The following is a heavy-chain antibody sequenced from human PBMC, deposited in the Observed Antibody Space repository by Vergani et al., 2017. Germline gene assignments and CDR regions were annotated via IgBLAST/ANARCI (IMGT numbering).Heavy chain of an antibody. Sequence: QVQLVQSGAEVKKPGASVKVSCKASGYTFTSYYMHWVRQAPGQGLEWMGIINPSGGSTSYAQKFQGRVNMTRDTSTSTVYMELSSLRSEDTAVYYCARDRGAAALFFWFDPGGQGTLVTVSS. J-gene: IGHJ5*02. D-gene: IGHD3-3*01. V-gene: IGHV1-46*01. CDR1: GYTFTSYY. CDR2: INPSGGST. CDR3: ARDRGAAALFFWFDP.